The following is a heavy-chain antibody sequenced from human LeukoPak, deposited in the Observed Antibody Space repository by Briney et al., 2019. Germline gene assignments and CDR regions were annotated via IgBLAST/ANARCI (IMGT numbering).Heavy chain of an antibody. CDR3: AKGGQVMDIVVVPAAMGVFY. D-gene: IGHD2-2*03. Sequence: GGSLRLSCAASGFTFSSYAMSWVRQAPGKGLEWVSAISGSGGSTYYADSVKGRFTISRDNSKNTLYLQMNSLRAEDTAVYYCAKGGQVMDIVVVPAAMGVFYWGQGTLVTVSS. V-gene: IGHV3-23*01. CDR1: GFTFSSYA. CDR2: ISGSGGST. J-gene: IGHJ4*02.